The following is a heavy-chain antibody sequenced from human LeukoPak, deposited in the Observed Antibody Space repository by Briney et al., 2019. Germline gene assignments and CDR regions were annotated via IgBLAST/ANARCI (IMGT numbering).Heavy chain of an antibody. V-gene: IGHV1-18*01. CDR3: ARVSEYSGSYTPTGY. CDR1: GYTFTSYG. D-gene: IGHD1-26*01. J-gene: IGHJ4*02. CDR2: ISAYNGNT. Sequence: GASVKVSCKASGYTFTSYGISWVRQAPGQGLEWMGWISAYNGNTNYAQKLQGRVTMTIDTSTSTAYMELRSLRSDDTAVYYCARVSEYSGSYTPTGYWGQGTLVTVSS.